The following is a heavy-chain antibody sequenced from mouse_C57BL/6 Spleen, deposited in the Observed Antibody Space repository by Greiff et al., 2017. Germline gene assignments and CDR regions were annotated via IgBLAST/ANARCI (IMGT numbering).Heavy chain of an antibody. CDR1: GYTFTSYW. CDR2: IDPSDSYT. CDR3: ARRDWGGPAWFAY. Sequence: VQLQQPGAELVMPGASVKLSCKASGYTFTSYWMHWVKQRPGQGLEWIGEIDPSDSYTNYNQKFKGKSTLTVDKSSSTAYMQLSSLTSEDSAVYYCARRDWGGPAWFAYWGQGTLVTVSA. V-gene: IGHV1-69*01. J-gene: IGHJ3*01. D-gene: IGHD4-1*01.